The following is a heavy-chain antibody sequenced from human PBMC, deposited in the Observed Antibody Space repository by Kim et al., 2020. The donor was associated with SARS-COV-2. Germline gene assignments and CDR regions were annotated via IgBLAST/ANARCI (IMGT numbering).Heavy chain of an antibody. CDR3: TGIGYSYVFVS. V-gene: IGHV3-23*01. D-gene: IGHD5-18*01. CDR2: ST. Sequence: STYCADSVEGRFTISRDNSKNTLSLQMSSLGADDTAIYYCTGIGYSYVFVSGGQGTPVTVSS. J-gene: IGHJ5*01.